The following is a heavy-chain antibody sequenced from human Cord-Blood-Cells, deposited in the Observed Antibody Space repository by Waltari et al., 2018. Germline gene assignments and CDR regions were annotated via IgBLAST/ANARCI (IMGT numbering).Heavy chain of an antibody. CDR3: AKWGSAAGNY. D-gene: IGHD6-13*01. J-gene: IGHJ4*02. V-gene: IGHV3-21*01. CDR2: ISSSSSYI. Sequence: EVQLVESGGGLVKPGGSLRLSCAASGFTFSSYSMNWVRQAPGKGLEWVSSISSSSSYIYYADSVKGRFTISRDNAKNSLYLQMNSLRAEDTAVYYCAKWGSAAGNYWGQGTLVTVSS. CDR1: GFTFSSYS.